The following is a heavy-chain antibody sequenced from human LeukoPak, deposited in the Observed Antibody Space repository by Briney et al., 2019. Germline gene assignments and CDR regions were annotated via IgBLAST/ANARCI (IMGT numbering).Heavy chain of an antibody. D-gene: IGHD3-3*02. CDR3: ARSDLSHFWSGPDYYYYGMDV. J-gene: IGHJ6*02. V-gene: IGHV1-2*02. CDR2: INPNSGGT. CDR1: GFTFTGYY. Sequence: GASVKVSCKASGFTFTGYYMHWVRQAPGQGLEWLGWINPNSGGTNYAQKFQGRVTMTRDTSISAAYMELSRLRSDDTAVYYCARSDLSHFWSGPDYYYYGMDVWGQGTTVAVSS.